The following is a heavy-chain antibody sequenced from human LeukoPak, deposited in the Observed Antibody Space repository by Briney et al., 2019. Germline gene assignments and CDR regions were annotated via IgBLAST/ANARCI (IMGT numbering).Heavy chain of an antibody. CDR3: ARDGRTAYYYDSSGYYPS. Sequence: GGPLRLSCAASGFTFSSYSMNWVRQAPGKGLEWVSSISSSSSYIYYADSVKGRFTISRDNAKNSLYLQMNSLRAEDTAVYYCARDGRTAYYYDSSGYYPSWGQGTLVTVSS. V-gene: IGHV3-21*01. CDR2: ISSSSSYI. J-gene: IGHJ4*02. CDR1: GFTFSSYS. D-gene: IGHD3-22*01.